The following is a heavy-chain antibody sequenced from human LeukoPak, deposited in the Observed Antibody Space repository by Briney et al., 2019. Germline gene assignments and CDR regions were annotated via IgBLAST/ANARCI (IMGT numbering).Heavy chain of an antibody. CDR2: INNDGSTT. Sequence: GGSLRLSCAASGFTFSEAWLHWVRQAPGKGLVWVSRINNDGSTTRYADSVKGRFTISRDNAKNTLYLQMNSLRAEDTAVYYCARVSGPGMNEYFHLWGQGTLVTVSS. V-gene: IGHV3-74*01. CDR3: ARVSGPGMNEYFHL. J-gene: IGHJ1*01. CDR1: GFTFSEAW. D-gene: IGHD3-10*01.